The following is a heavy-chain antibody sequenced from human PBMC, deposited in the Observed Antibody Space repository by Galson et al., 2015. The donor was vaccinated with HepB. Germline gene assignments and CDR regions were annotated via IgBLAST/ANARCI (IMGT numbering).Heavy chain of an antibody. D-gene: IGHD3-10*01. V-gene: IGHV3-33*08. CDR3: ARGLWFGELSGAFDI. CDR1: GFTFSSYG. CDR2: IWYDGSNK. Sequence: SLRLSCAASGFTFSSYGMHWVRQAPGKGLEWVAVIWYDGSNKYYADSVKGRFTISRDNSKNTLYLQMNSLRAEDTAVYYCARGLWFGELSGAFDIWGQGTMVTVSS. J-gene: IGHJ3*02.